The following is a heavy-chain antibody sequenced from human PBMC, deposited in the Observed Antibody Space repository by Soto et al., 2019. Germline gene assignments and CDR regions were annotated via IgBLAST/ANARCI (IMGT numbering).Heavy chain of an antibody. CDR1: GYTFPDYY. J-gene: IGHJ4*02. V-gene: IGHV1-2*02. Sequence: QLHLVQSGAEVKKPGASVRVSCKASGYTFPDYYIHWVRQAPGQGLEWMGWINPKSGVTNSAQKFQGRITMTRATSITTAYLELSSLRSDDTAVYYCARGPKQTPRHSNSWFVPDYWGQGSLVTVSS. CDR3: ARGPKQTPRHSNSWFVPDY. CDR2: INPKSGVT. D-gene: IGHD6-13*01.